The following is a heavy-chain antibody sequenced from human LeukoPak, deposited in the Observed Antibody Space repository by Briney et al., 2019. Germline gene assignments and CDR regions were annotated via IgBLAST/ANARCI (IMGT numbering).Heavy chain of an antibody. J-gene: IGHJ6*03. CDR2: IYTSGGT. CDR1: GGSISSYY. V-gene: IGHV4-4*07. D-gene: IGHD1-20*01. Sequence: SETLSLTCTVSGGSISSYYWSWIRQPAGKGLEWIGRIYTSGGTDYNPSLKSRVTTSVDTSKNQLSLKLSSVTAADTAVYYCARAYNWDLYYLDVWGKGTTVTVSS. CDR3: ARAYNWDLYYLDV.